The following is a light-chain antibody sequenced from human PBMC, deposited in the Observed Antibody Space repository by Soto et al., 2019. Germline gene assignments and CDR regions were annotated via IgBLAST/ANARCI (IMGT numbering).Light chain of an antibody. V-gene: IGKV3-20*01. CDR1: QSVSNNY. Sequence: ELVLTQSPGTLSLSPGERATLSCRASQSVSNNYLAWYQQKPGQAPRPLIYGASNRATGIPDRFSGSGSGTDFTLTISRLEPEDFAVYYCQQYGSSGTFGQGTRWIS. CDR2: GAS. CDR3: QQYGSSGT. J-gene: IGKJ1*01.